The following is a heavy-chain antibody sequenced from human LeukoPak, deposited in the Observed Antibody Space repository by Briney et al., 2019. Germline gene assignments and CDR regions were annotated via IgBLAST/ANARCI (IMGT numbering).Heavy chain of an antibody. CDR2: IWYDGSNK. CDR1: GFTFSSYG. J-gene: IGHJ4*02. D-gene: IGHD5-18*01. Sequence: GGSLRLSCAASGFTFSSYGMHWVRQAPGKGLEWVAVIWYDGSNKYYADSVKGRFTISRDNSKNTLYLQMNSLRAEDKAVYYCAKDHGYSYGRYFDYWGQGTLVTVSS. V-gene: IGHV3-33*06. CDR3: AKDHGYSYGRYFDY.